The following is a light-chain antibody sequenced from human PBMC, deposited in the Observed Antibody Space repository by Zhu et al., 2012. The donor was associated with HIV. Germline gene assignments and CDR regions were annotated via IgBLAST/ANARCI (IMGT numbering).Light chain of an antibody. Sequence: EIVLTQSPGTLSLSPGERATLSCRASQTVSSSYLAWYHQKPGXAPRLLIYGASTRATGIPDRFSGSGSGTDFTLTISRLEPEDFAVYYCQHYGSSFFTFGGGTKVEIK. CDR1: QTVSSSY. CDR3: QHYGSSFFT. CDR2: GAS. J-gene: IGKJ4*01. V-gene: IGKV3-20*01.